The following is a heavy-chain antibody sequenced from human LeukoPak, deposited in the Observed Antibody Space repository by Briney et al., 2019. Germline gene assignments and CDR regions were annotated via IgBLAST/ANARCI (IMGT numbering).Heavy chain of an antibody. J-gene: IGHJ3*02. CDR2: NNPNSGGT. Sequence: ASVKVSCKASGYTFTGYYMHWVRQAPGQGLEWMGWNNPNSGGTNYAQKFQGRVTMTRDTSISTAYMELSRLRSDDTAVYYCASIFGVVILDAFDIWGQGTMVTVSS. CDR1: GYTFTGYY. V-gene: IGHV1-2*02. D-gene: IGHD3-3*02. CDR3: ASIFGVVILDAFDI.